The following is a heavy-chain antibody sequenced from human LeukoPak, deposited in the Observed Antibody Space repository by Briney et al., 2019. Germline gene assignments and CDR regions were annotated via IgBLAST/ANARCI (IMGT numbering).Heavy chain of an antibody. CDR2: IYYSGST. Sequence: SETLSLTCTVSGGSISSYYWSWIRQPPGKGLEWIGFIYYSGSTNYNPSLKSRVTISVDTSKNQFSLKLSSVTAADTAVYYCARGTHYDILTGYYYDAFDIWGQGTMVTVSS. D-gene: IGHD3-9*01. J-gene: IGHJ3*02. V-gene: IGHV4-59*01. CDR3: ARGTHYDILTGYYYDAFDI. CDR1: GGSISSYY.